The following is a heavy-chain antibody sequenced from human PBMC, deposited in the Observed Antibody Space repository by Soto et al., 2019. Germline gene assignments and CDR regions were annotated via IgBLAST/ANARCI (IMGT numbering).Heavy chain of an antibody. CDR2: IYYSGST. J-gene: IGHJ6*03. V-gene: IGHV4-59*08. CDR1: GGSISSYY. CDR3: ARLAPQLLRFLEWSPTYYMDV. Sequence: SETLSLTCTVSGGSISSYYWSWIRQPPGKGLEWIGYIYYSGSTNYNPSLKSRVTISVDTSKNQFSLKLSSVTAADTAVYYCARLAPQLLRFLEWSPTYYMDVWGKGTTVTVSS. D-gene: IGHD3-3*01.